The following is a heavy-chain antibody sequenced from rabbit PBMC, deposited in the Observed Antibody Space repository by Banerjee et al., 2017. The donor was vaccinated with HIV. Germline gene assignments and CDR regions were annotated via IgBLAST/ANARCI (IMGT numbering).Heavy chain of an antibody. CDR2: IYPDKGST. CDR1: GFSFSNKYV. D-gene: IGHD4-1*01. Sequence: QEQLEESGGDLVKPGASLTLTCTASGFSFSNKYVMCWVRQAPGKGLEWIGTIYPDKGSTDYVSWVNGRFSISRENTQNTVSLQMNSLTAADTATYFCAREYTTGWGHFNLWGQGTLVTVS. V-gene: IGHV1S45*01. CDR3: AREYTTGWGHFNL. J-gene: IGHJ4*01.